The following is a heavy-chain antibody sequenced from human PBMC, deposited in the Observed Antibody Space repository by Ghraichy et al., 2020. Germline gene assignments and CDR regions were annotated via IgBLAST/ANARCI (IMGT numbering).Heavy chain of an antibody. J-gene: IGHJ1*01. CDR2: INHSGST. Sequence: SETLSLTCAVYGGSFSGYYWSWIRQPPGKGLEWIGEINHSGSTNYNPSLKSRVTISVDTSKNQFSLKLSSVTAADTAVYYCARGPQLQQRRGYFQHWGQGTLVTVSS. D-gene: IGHD6-13*01. CDR1: GGSFSGYY. CDR3: ARGPQLQQRRGYFQH. V-gene: IGHV4-34*01.